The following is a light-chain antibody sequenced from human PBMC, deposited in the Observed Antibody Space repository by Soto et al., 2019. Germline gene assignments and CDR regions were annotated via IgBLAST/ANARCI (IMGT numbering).Light chain of an antibody. Sequence: EIVMTQSPATLSVSPGERATLSCRASQSVSSNLAWYQQKPGQAPRLLIHHASIRAAGIPARFSGSGSGTEFTLTIISLQSEDFALYYCQQYNNWPPFTFGQGTRLEMK. V-gene: IGKV3D-15*01. CDR2: HAS. J-gene: IGKJ5*01. CDR3: QQYNNWPPFT. CDR1: QSVSSN.